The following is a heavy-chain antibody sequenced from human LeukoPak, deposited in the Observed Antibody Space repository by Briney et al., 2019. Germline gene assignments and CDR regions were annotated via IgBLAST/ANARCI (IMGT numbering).Heavy chain of an antibody. V-gene: IGHV3-53*01. D-gene: IGHD5-24*01. CDR2: IYAGGTT. Sequence: GGSLRLPCAVSGLIINRNYMNWVRDAPGKGLEGVALIYAGGTTFYAGSVEGRFTISRDISKHMLYLQMNSLRAEDTAVYYCARGPDVDGFIHAPFDSWGQGTLVTASS. CDR1: GLIINRNY. CDR3: ARGPDVDGFIHAPFDS. J-gene: IGHJ4*02.